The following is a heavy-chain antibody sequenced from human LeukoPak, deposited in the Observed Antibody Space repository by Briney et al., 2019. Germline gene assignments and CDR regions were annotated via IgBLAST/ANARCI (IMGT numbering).Heavy chain of an antibody. D-gene: IGHD5-24*01. V-gene: IGHV1-8*01. CDR1: GYTFTSYD. CDR3: ARGYGRDGYNDP. Sequence: ASVKVSCKASGYTFTSYDINWVRQATGQGLEWMGWMNPNSGNTGYAQKFQGRVTMTRNTSISTAYMELSSLRSEDTAVYYCARGYGRDGYNDPWGQGTLVTVSS. CDR2: MNPNSGNT. J-gene: IGHJ5*02.